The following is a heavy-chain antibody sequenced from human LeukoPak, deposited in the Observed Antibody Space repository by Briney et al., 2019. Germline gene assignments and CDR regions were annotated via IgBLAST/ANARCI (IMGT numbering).Heavy chain of an antibody. Sequence: PGGSLRLSCAASGFTFSSYAMHWVRQAPGKGLEWVAVISYDGSNKYYAESVKGRFTISRDNSKNKLYLQMNSLRAEDTAVYYCARELITMIVVFNGLGMDVWGQGTTVTVSS. J-gene: IGHJ6*02. D-gene: IGHD3-22*01. V-gene: IGHV3-30-3*01. CDR2: ISYDGSNK. CDR3: ARELITMIVVFNGLGMDV. CDR1: GFTFSSYA.